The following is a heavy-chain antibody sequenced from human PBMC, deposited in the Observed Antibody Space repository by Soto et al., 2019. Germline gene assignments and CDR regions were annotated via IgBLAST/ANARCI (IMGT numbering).Heavy chain of an antibody. J-gene: IGHJ4*02. V-gene: IGHV4-4*07. D-gene: IGHD2-8*02. CDR1: GASITGSSY. CDR3: ARGMTPPGAPAWYYFDS. CDR2: FSLSGTT. Sequence: SETLSLTCTVSGASITGSSYWSWTRQPAGKGLEWIGRFSLSGTTNYNPSLRSRVTMSADVSKNQFSLRLTSVTAADTALYYCARGMTPPGAPAWYYFDSWGQGTLVTVSA.